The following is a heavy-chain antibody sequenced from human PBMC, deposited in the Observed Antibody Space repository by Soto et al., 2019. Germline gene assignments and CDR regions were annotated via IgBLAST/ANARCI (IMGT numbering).Heavy chain of an antibody. CDR3: ARDRVIAAAGTYYYYYMDV. D-gene: IGHD6-13*01. Sequence: QVQLVQSGAEVKKPGSSVKVSCKASGGTFSSYTISWVRQAPGQGLEWMGRIIPILGIANYAQKFQGRVTITADKATSTAYMELSSLGSEDTAVYYCARDRVIAAAGTYYYYYMDVWGKGTTVTVSS. CDR1: GGTFSSYT. V-gene: IGHV1-69*08. CDR2: IIPILGIA. J-gene: IGHJ6*03.